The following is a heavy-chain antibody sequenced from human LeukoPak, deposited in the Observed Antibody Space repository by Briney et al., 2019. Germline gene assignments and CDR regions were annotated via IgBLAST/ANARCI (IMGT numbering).Heavy chain of an antibody. CDR1: GGSISSYY. J-gene: IGHJ4*02. V-gene: IGHV4-4*07. Sequence: SETLSLTCTVSGGSISSYYWRWIRQPAGKGLEWIGRIYTSGSTNFNPSVKSRLTISVDTSKNQFSLKLSSVTAADTAVYYCARGDSSSWYDHFDYWGQGTLVTVSS. CDR3: ARGDSSSWYDHFDY. D-gene: IGHD6-13*01. CDR2: IYTSGST.